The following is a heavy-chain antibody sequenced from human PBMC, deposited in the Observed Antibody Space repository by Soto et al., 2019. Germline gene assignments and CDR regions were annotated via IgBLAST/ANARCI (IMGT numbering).Heavy chain of an antibody. V-gene: IGHV4-59*08. CDR1: GGSISSYY. D-gene: IGHD7-27*01. Sequence: QVQLQESGPGLVKPSETLSLTCTVSGGSISSYYWSWIRQPPGQGLEWLGYIYYSGSTNYNPSLKSRVTISVDTSKNQFSLKLSSVTAADTAVYYCARHELGVGFDYWGQGTLVTVSS. CDR3: ARHELGVGFDY. CDR2: IYYSGST. J-gene: IGHJ4*02.